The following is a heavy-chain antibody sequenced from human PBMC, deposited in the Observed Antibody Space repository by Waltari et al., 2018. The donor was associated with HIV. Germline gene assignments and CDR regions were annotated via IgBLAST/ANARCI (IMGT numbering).Heavy chain of an antibody. D-gene: IGHD2-2*01. Sequence: VQLVEPGAGAVQPGASRTLSCAAPGVCVTTSGMQWVRQAPGKGLEWVAFIRSDESNKFYSDSVQGRFTISRDTSRSTLYLQMNSLRSEDTAIYYCVKDNPVLAYWGQGTLVTVSS. J-gene: IGHJ4*02. CDR3: VKDNPVLAY. V-gene: IGHV3-30*02. CDR2: IRSDESNK. CDR1: GVCVTTSG.